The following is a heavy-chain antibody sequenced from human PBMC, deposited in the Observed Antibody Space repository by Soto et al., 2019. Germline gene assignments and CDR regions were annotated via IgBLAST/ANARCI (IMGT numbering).Heavy chain of an antibody. D-gene: IGHD1-7*01. CDR1: GYTFTRFF. CDR3: ARVPGTTYGFYYYGMDV. V-gene: IGHV1-2*02. Sequence: APMKGSCQGFGYTFTRFFIPWGRQGPWQRVEWMGWSSPNSGGTNDAQKFQGRVTMTRDTSISTADMEVSRLRSDDTAGYYCARVPGTTYGFYYYGMDVWGQGTTVTVSS. CDR2: SSPNSGGT. J-gene: IGHJ6*02.